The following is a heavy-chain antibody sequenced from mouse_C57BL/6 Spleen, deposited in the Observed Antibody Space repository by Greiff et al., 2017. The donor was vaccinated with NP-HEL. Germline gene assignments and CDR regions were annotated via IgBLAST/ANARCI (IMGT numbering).Heavy chain of an antibody. CDR1: GIDFSRYW. CDR2: INQDSSTI. J-gene: IGHJ4*01. CDR3: AKRNYYYEGMDY. D-gene: IGHD1-1*01. V-gene: IGHV4-1*01. Sequence: LMQPGGSLKLSCAASGIDFSRYWMSWARRAPGKGLEWIGEINQDSSTINYAPSLKDKFINSRDNAKNTLYLQMSKVRSEDTALYYCAKRNYYYEGMDYWGQGTSVTVSS.